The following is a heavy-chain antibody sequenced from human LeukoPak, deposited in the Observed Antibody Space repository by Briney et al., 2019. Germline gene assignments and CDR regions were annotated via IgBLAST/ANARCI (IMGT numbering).Heavy chain of an antibody. D-gene: IGHD6-13*01. V-gene: IGHV4-39*01. CDR3: ATTYSSSATWYYNYYMDV. CDR1: GGSISSSSYY. J-gene: IGHJ6*03. Sequence: SETLSLTCTVSGGSISSSSYYWGWIRQPPGKGLEWIGSIYYSGSTYYNPSLKSRVTISVDTSKNQFSLKLSSVTAADTAVYYCATTYSSSATWYYNYYMDVWGKGTTVTVSS. CDR2: IYYSGST.